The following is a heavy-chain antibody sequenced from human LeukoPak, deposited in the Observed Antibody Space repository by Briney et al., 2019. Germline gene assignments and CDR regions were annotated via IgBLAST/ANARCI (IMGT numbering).Heavy chain of an antibody. CDR2: ISDSGSST. J-gene: IGHJ4*02. CDR1: GFTFSTYA. V-gene: IGHV3-23*01. Sequence: GGSLRLSCAASGFTFSTYAMTWVRQAPGRGLEWVSGISDSGSSTYFADSVKGRFTISRDNSKNTLYLQMNGLRVEDAAVYYCAKNYYPSGSPLYDYWGQGALVTVSS. CDR3: AKNYYPSGSPLYDY. D-gene: IGHD3-10*01.